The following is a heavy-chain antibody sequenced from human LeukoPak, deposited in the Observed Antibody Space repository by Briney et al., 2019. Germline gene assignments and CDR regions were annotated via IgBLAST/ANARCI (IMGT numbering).Heavy chain of an antibody. CDR3: ARGGGSIAGPFDY. D-gene: IGHD6-6*01. CDR1: GGSISSSIYY. J-gene: IGHJ4*02. V-gene: IGHV4-39*07. CDR2: IYYSGST. Sequence: PSETLSLTCAVSGGSISSSIYYWGWIRQPPGKGLEWIGNIYYSGSTYYNPSLKSRVTISVDTSKNQFSLKLSSVTAADTAMYYGARGGGSIAGPFDYWGQGTLVTVSS.